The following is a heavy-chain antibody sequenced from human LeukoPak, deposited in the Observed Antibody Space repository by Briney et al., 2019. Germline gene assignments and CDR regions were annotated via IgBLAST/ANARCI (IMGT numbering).Heavy chain of an antibody. CDR2: IYTSGST. CDR3: ARESVEMAITYYFDY. D-gene: IGHD5-24*01. V-gene: IGHV4-61*02. CDR1: GGSISSGSYY. J-gene: IGHJ4*02. Sequence: SQTLSLTCTVSGGSISSGSYYWSWIRQPAGKGLEWIGRIYTSGSTNYNPSRKSRVTISVDTSKNQFSLTLSSVTAADTAVYYCARESVEMAITYYFDYWGQGTLVTVFS.